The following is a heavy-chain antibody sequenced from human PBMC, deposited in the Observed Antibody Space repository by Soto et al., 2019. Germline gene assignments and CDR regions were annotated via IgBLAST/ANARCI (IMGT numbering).Heavy chain of an antibody. CDR1: GSIFTTYC. CDR2: ILPDDADT. V-gene: IGHV5-51*01. CDR3: ARQGVRKHYFYDADV. Sequence: VESLNISFTASGSIFTTYCLRWVRQTPLKGLEWRGIILPDDADTRYSPSFKGHVTISADRSTNTAFLHLRSLEASDSATYFFARQGVRKHYFYDADVWGQGTPVTVSS. D-gene: IGHD3-10*01. J-gene: IGHJ6*02.